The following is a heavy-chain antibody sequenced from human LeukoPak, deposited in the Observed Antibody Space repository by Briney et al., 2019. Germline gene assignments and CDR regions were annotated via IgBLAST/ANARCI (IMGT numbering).Heavy chain of an antibody. Sequence: GGSLRLSCAASGFTFSSYAMSWVRQAPGKGLEWVSAVSGSGGSTYYADSVKGRFTISRDNSKNTLYLQMNSLRAEDTAVYYCAKSAGWQQLGRLDYWGQGTLVTVSS. CDR1: GFTFSSYA. V-gene: IGHV3-23*01. CDR3: AKSAGWQQLGRLDY. J-gene: IGHJ4*02. CDR2: VSGSGGST. D-gene: IGHD6-13*01.